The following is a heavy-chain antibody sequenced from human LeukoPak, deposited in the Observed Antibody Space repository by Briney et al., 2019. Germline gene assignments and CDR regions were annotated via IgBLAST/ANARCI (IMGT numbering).Heavy chain of an antibody. CDR1: GFTFSTYW. D-gene: IGHD6-13*01. J-gene: IGHJ4*02. Sequence: PGGSLRLSCAASGFTFSTYWMSWVRQAPGKGLEGVANIKQDGSEKYYVDSVKGRFTISRDNVKNSLYLQMNSLRAEDTGVFYCARETEAAAGFDYWGQGTLVTVSS. V-gene: IGHV3-7*01. CDR2: IKQDGSEK. CDR3: ARETEAAAGFDY.